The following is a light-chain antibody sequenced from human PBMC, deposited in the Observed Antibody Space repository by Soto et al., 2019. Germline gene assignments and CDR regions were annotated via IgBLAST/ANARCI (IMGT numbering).Light chain of an antibody. V-gene: IGLV1-47*02. Sequence: QSVLTQPPSVSGAPGQRVTISCTGSSSNIGAGYDVHWYLQLPGTAPKLLIQHNNQRPSGVPDQFSGSKSGASASLAISGLRSADEANYYCAAWDDSLSGPVFGGGTKLTVL. CDR2: HNN. CDR3: AAWDDSLSGPV. CDR1: SSNIGAGYD. J-gene: IGLJ3*02.